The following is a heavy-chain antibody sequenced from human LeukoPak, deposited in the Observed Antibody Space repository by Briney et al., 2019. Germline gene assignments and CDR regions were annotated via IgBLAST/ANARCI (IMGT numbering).Heavy chain of an antibody. J-gene: IGHJ3*02. CDR2: IYHSGST. Sequence: PSETLSLTCSVSGGSINSNDYDWGWIRHPPGKGLEWIGSIYHSGSTSYNPSLKSRVTISVDTSKNQFSLKLSSVTAADTAVYYCAREQQRNDAFDIWGQGTMVTVSS. D-gene: IGHD6-13*01. CDR3: AREQQRNDAFDI. V-gene: IGHV4-39*07. CDR1: GGSINSNDYD.